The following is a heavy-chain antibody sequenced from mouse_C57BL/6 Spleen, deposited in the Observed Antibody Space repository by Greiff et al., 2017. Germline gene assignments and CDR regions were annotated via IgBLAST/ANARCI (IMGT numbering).Heavy chain of an antibody. D-gene: IGHD4-1*01. CDR2: ISSGGDYI. CDR1: GFTFSSYA. CDR3: TRERAGTGGYFDY. J-gene: IGHJ2*01. Sequence: EVKLVESGEGLVKPGGSLKLSCAASGFTFSSYAMSWVRQTPEKRLEWVAYISSGGDYIYYADTVKGRFTIFRDNARNTLYLQMSSLKSEDTAMYYCTRERAGTGGYFDYWGQGTTLTVSS. V-gene: IGHV5-9-1*02.